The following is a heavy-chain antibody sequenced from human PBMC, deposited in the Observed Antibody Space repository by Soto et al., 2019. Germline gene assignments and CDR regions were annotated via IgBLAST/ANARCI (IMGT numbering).Heavy chain of an antibody. V-gene: IGHV1-18*01. CDR3: AIGGTPIGY. Sequence: QVQLVQSGAEVKKPGASVKVSWKASGYTFTNFGISWVRQAPGQGLEWMGWISAYNGNTNYAQNFQGRVTMTTDTSTTPVYMELRSLRSDDTAVYYCAIGGTPIGYWGQRSLVTVYS. J-gene: IGHJ4*02. CDR1: GYTFTNFG. D-gene: IGHD3-16*01. CDR2: ISAYNGNT.